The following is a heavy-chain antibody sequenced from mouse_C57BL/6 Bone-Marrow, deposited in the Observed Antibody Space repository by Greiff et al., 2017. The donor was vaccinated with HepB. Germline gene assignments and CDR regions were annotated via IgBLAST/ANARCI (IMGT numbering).Heavy chain of an antibody. CDR1: GFTFSSYG. CDR2: ISSGGSYT. Sequence: EVKLVESGGDLVKPGGSLKLSCAASGFTFSSYGMSWVRQTPDKRLEWVATISSGGSYTYYPDSVKGRSTISRDNAKSTLYLQISSLKSEDTAMYYCARRLRSAWCAYWGQGTLVTVSA. D-gene: IGHD3-2*02. V-gene: IGHV5-6*02. J-gene: IGHJ3*01. CDR3: ARRLRSAWCAY.